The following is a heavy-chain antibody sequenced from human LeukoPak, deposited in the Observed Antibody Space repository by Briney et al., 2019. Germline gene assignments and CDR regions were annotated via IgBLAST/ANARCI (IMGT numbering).Heavy chain of an antibody. CDR3: ARTGYCSSTSCVWGRFDY. CDR1: GFTFSSYW. Sequence: GGSLRLSCAASGFTFSSYWMSWVRQAPGKGLEWVANIKQDGSEKYYVDSVKGRFTISRDNAKNSLYLQMNSLRAEDTAVYYCARTGYCSSTSCVWGRFDYWGQGTLVTVSS. J-gene: IGHJ4*02. V-gene: IGHV3-7*01. D-gene: IGHD2-2*01. CDR2: IKQDGSEK.